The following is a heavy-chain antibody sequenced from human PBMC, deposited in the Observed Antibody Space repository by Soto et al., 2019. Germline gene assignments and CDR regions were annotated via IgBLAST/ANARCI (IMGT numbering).Heavy chain of an antibody. Sequence: EEQLVESGGGLVQPGGSLRLSCAASGFTFSSYDMHWVRQVTGKGLEWVSGIDTAGDTYYAGSVKGRFTISREIAKSSLYLQMNTLTAEDTAVYYCARVKYIGPYHYHYGLDVWGQGTTVTVSS. CDR2: IDTAGDT. J-gene: IGHJ6*02. D-gene: IGHD5-12*01. V-gene: IGHV3-13*01. CDR3: ARVKYIGPYHYHYGLDV. CDR1: GFTFSSYD.